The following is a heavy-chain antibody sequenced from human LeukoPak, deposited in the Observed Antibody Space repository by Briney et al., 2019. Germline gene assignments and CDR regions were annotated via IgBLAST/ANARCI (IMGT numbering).Heavy chain of an antibody. Sequence: GESLKISCKGSGYSFTSYWIGWVRPMPGKGLEWMGIIYPGDSDTRYSPSFQGQVTISADKSISTAYLQWSSLKASDTAMYYCARHPGSGAHYYGMDVWGQGTTVTVSS. V-gene: IGHV5-51*01. CDR1: GYSFTSYW. CDR3: ARHPGSGAHYYGMDV. D-gene: IGHD3-10*01. CDR2: IYPGDSDT. J-gene: IGHJ6*02.